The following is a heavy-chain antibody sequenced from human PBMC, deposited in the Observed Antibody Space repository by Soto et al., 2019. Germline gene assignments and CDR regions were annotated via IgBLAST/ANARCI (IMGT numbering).Heavy chain of an antibody. CDR2: INPNSGGT. J-gene: IGHJ6*02. D-gene: IGHD2-2*01. V-gene: IGHV1-2*04. Sequence: ASVKVSCKASGYTFTGYYMHWVRQAPRQGLEWMGWINPNSGGTNYAQKFQGWVTMTRDTSISTAYMELSRLRSDDTAVYYCARENIVLVPAAPSHYGMDVWGQGTTVTVSS. CDR1: GYTFTGYY. CDR3: ARENIVLVPAAPSHYGMDV.